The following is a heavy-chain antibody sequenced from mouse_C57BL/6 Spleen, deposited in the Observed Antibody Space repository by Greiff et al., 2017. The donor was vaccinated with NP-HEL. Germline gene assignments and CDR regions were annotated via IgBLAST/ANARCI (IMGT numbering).Heavy chain of an antibody. D-gene: IGHD1-1*01. Sequence: EVKLVESGGGLVKPGGSLKLSCAASGFTFSDYGMHWVRQAPEKGLEWVAYISSGSSTIYYADTVKGRFTISRDNAKNTLFLQMTSLRSEDTAMYYCAIIYYYGSSYVDYFDYWGQGTTLTVSS. CDR3: AIIYYYGSSYVDYFDY. J-gene: IGHJ2*01. CDR1: GFTFSDYG. CDR2: ISSGSSTI. V-gene: IGHV5-17*01.